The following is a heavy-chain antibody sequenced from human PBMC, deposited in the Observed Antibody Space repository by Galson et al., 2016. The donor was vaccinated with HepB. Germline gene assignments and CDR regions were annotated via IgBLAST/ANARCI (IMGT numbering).Heavy chain of an antibody. CDR3: ARPWGRELLLFGGFGY. Sequence: QSGAEVKKPGESLKISCKGSRYSFTNYWIGWVRQMPGKGLEWMGIIYPGDSDTRYSPSFQGQVTISADKSISTAYLQWSSLKASDTAMYYCARPWGRELLLFGGFGYWGQGTLVTVSS. D-gene: IGHD3-10*02. J-gene: IGHJ4*02. V-gene: IGHV5-51*01. CDR1: RYSFTNYW. CDR2: IYPGDSDT.